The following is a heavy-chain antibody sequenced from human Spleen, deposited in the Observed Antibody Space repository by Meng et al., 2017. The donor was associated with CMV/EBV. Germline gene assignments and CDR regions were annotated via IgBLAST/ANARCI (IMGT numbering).Heavy chain of an antibody. V-gene: IGHV4-61*08. Sequence: SETLSLTCSVSGGSVSSGGHYWSWIRQPPEKGLEWIGYIYDSGSTNYNPSLKSRVTISLDTSKNQFSLKLSSVSAADAALYYCARGSSASAGWFDAWGQGTLVTVSS. CDR1: GGSVSSGGHY. J-gene: IGHJ5*02. CDR2: IYDSGST. CDR3: ARGSSASAGWFDA. D-gene: IGHD2-2*01.